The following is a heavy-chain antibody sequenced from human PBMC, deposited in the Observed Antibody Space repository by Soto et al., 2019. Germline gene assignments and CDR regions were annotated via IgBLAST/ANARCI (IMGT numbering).Heavy chain of an antibody. J-gene: IGHJ6*02. Sequence: QVQLVESGGGVVQPGRSLRLSCAASEFTFSNYGMHWVRQATGKGLEWVAVILNDGSNRYHADSVKDRFTISRENSKNTLYSQVNSLRAEDTPVYYWARDDEYSGKGMDAWCQGTTVTVS. CDR2: ILNDGSNR. CDR3: ARDDEYSGKGMDA. D-gene: IGHD3-10*01. V-gene: IGHV3-33*01. CDR1: EFTFSNYG.